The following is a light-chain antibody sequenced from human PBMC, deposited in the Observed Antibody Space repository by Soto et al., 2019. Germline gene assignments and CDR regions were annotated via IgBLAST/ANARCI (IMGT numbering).Light chain of an antibody. CDR3: QQRSNWPPIT. Sequence: IQLTQSPSSLSASVGDRVTITCRASQGISSYLAWYQQKPGKAPKLLIYAASTLQSGVPSRFSGSGSGTDFTLTIDNLEPGDFAIYYCQQRSNWPPITFGQGTRLEIK. J-gene: IGKJ5*01. CDR1: QGISSY. CDR2: AAS. V-gene: IGKV1-9*01.